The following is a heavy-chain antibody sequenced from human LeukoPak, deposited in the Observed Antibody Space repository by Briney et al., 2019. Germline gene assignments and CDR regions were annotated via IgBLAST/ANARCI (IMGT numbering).Heavy chain of an antibody. J-gene: IGHJ4*02. CDR1: GFTFSNYA. CDR2: ISYDGTMT. V-gene: IGHV3-30*04. Sequence: QAGGSLRLSCAASGFTFSNYAMHWVRQAPGKGLEWVSGISYDGTMTYYSDSLKGRFTNSRDNSKNTLYLQMNSLRAEDTAVYYCARRAGAYSHPYDYWGQGTLVTVSS. CDR3: ARRAGAYSHPYDY. D-gene: IGHD4/OR15-4a*01.